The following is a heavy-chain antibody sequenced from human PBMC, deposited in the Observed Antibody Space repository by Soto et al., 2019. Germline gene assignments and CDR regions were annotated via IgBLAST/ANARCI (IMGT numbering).Heavy chain of an antibody. D-gene: IGHD2-15*01. CDR2: VNPGLDIA. Sequence: QVQLVQSGAEVKKPGTSVRVSCKISGDTFSGHLISWVRQAPGQGLEWMGRVNPGLDIANYAQRFQDRVTITADKSTSTAYMELRSLRSEDTAMYYCARHGRSAWSLGYFGAWGLGTLVTVSS. CDR3: ARHGRSAWSLGYFGA. V-gene: IGHV1-69*02. J-gene: IGHJ4*02. CDR1: GDTFSGHL.